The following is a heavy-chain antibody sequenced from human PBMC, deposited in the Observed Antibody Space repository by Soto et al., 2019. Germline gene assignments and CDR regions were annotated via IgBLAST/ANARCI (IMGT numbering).Heavy chain of an antibody. CDR3: ARHPSVRYNWNPRRGSFRTNWFDP. Sequence: PGESLKISCKGSGYSFTKYWIGWVRQMPGKGLEWMAIIYPDESDTKYSPSFQGQVTISADNSISTAYLQWSSLKASDTAMYYCARHPSVRYNWNPRRGSFRTNWFDPWGQGTLVTVSS. CDR2: IYPDESDT. V-gene: IGHV5-51*01. D-gene: IGHD1-1*01. J-gene: IGHJ5*02. CDR1: GYSFTKYW.